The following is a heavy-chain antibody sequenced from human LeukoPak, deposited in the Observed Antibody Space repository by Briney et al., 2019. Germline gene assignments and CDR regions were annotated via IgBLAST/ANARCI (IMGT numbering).Heavy chain of an antibody. CDR2: ISGSGGST. CDR3: ARVSGDAFDI. Sequence: GGSLRLSCAASGFTFSTYAMTWVRQAPGKGLEWVSAISGSGGSTYYADSVKGRFTISRENAKNSLYLQMNSLRAGDTAVYYCARVSGDAFDIWGQGTMVTVSS. CDR1: GFTFSTYA. V-gene: IGHV3-23*01. J-gene: IGHJ3*02. D-gene: IGHD2/OR15-2a*01.